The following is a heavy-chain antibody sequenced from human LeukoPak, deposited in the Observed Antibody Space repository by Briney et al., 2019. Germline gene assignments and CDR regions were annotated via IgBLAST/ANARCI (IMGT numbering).Heavy chain of an antibody. CDR1: GFTFSNYW. CDR3: APSIGY. CDR2: IKRDGSET. Sequence: PGGSLRLSCVTSGFTFSNYWTSWVRQAPGKGLEWVANIKRDGSETYYVDSVRGRFTISRDNDKNSLFLQMNSLRAEDTAVYYCAPSIGYWGQGTLVTVSS. V-gene: IGHV3-7*01. J-gene: IGHJ4*02.